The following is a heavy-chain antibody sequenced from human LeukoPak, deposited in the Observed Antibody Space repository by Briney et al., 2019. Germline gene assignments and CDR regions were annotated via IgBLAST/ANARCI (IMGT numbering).Heavy chain of an antibody. D-gene: IGHD2-2*01. V-gene: IGHV4-30-4*08. CDR2: IYYSGST. Sequence: SETLSLTCTVSGGSISSGDYYWIWIRQPPGKGLEWIGYIYYSGSTYYNPSLKSRVTISVDTSKNQFSLKLSSVTAADTAVYYCARADLVPAALSFLYFDAFDIWGQGTMVTVSS. CDR3: ARADLVPAALSFLYFDAFDI. J-gene: IGHJ3*02. CDR1: GGSISSGDYY.